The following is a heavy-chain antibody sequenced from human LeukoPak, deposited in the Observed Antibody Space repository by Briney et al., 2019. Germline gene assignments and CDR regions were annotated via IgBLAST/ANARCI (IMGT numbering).Heavy chain of an antibody. J-gene: IGHJ6*03. CDR3: AKSPYQWEQGYFYSYMDV. V-gene: IGHV3-23*01. CDR2: ILTRGGST. CDR1: GFTFSTYA. D-gene: IGHD1-26*01. Sequence: GGSLRLSCAASGFTFSTYAMSWVRQAPGKGLEWVSVILTRGGSTYYADSVKGRFTISRDNSKNTLSLQMNNLRAEDTAVYYCAKSPYQWEQGYFYSYMDVWGKGTTVTVSS.